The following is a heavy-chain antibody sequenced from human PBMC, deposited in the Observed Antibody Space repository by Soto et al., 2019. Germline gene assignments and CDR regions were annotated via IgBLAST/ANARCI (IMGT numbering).Heavy chain of an antibody. CDR3: ARVSGYSYGPFDY. Sequence: SETLSLTCAVYGGSFSGYYWSWIRQPPGKGLEWIGEINHSGSTNYNPSLKSRVTISVDTSKNQFSLKLSSVTAADTAVYYCARVSGYSYGPFDYWGQGTLVTVYS. V-gene: IGHV4-34*01. J-gene: IGHJ4*02. CDR1: GGSFSGYY. D-gene: IGHD5-18*01. CDR2: INHSGST.